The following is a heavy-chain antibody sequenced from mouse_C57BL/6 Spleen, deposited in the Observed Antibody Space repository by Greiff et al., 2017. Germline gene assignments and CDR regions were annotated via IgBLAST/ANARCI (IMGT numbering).Heavy chain of an antibody. CDR2: INPNNGGT. V-gene: IGHV1-26*01. J-gene: IGHJ1*03. D-gene: IGHD2-2*01. CDR1: GYTFTDYY. CDR3: ARERGDGYDWYFDV. Sequence: EVQLQQSGPELVKPGASVKISCKASGYTFTDYYMNWVKQSHGKSLEWIGDINPNNGGTSYNQKFKGKATLTVDKSSSTAYMELRSLTSEDSAVYYCARERGDGYDWYFDVWGTGTTVTVSS.